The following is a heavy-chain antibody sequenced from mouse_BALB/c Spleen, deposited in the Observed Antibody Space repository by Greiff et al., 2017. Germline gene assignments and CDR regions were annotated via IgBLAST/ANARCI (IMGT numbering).Heavy chain of an antibody. V-gene: IGHV1S81*02. CDR3: ASYYRSEGFAY. D-gene: IGHD2-14*01. CDR1: GYTFTSYW. J-gene: IGHJ3*01. Sequence: QVQLQQPGAELVKPGASVKLSCKASGYTFTSYWMHWVKQRPGQGLEWIGEINPSNGRTNYNEKFKSKATLTVDKSSSTAYMQLSSLTSEDSAVYYGASYYRSEGFAYWGQGTLVTVSA. CDR2: INPSNGRT.